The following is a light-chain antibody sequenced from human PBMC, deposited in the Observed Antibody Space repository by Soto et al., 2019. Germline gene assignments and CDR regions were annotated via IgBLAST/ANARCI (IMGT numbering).Light chain of an antibody. J-gene: IGLJ1*01. Sequence: QSALTQPASLSGSPGQSITISCTGTSSDVGGYNYVSWYQHHPGKAPKLIIYDVTSRPSGVSIRFSGSKSDNTASLTISGLQREDEADYHCSSYTTSNTRQIVFGTGTKVTVL. CDR2: DVT. CDR1: SSDVGGYNY. CDR3: SSYTTSNTRQIV. V-gene: IGLV2-14*03.